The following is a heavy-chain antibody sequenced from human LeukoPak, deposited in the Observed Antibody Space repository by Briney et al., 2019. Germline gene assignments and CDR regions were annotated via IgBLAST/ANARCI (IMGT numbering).Heavy chain of an antibody. CDR3: ARRHDYGDF. V-gene: IGHV3-48*02. CDR2: ISSSSSTI. CDR1: GFTFSSYT. J-gene: IGHJ4*02. Sequence: GGSLRLSCAASGFTFSSYTMNWVRQAPGKGLEWVSYISSSSSTISYADSVKGRFTISRDNAKNSLYLQMNSLGDEDTAVYYCARRHDYGDFWGQGTLVTVSS.